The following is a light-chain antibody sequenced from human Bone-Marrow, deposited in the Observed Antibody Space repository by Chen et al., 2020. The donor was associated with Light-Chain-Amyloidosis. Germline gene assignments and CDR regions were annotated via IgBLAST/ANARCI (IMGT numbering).Light chain of an antibody. CDR1: SSNIGINT. V-gene: IGLV1-44*01. CDR3: AAWDDSLNGWV. Sequence: QSVVTQPTSASGTPGQRVTISCSGGSSNIGINTVNWYQQLPGTAPKLLIYSNNQRPSGVPDRFSGCKSGTSASLAISGLQSEDEAEYYCAAWDDSLNGWVFGGGNKLTVL. J-gene: IGLJ3*02. CDR2: SNN.